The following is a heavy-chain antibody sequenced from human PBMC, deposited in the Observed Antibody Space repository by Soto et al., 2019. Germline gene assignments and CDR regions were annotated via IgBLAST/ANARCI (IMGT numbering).Heavy chain of an antibody. J-gene: IGHJ5*02. V-gene: IGHV3-23*01. CDR2: ISGSGGST. D-gene: IGHD3-10*01. Sequence: GGSLRLSCAAAGFTFSSYAMSWVRQAPGKGLEWVSAISGSGGSTYYADSVKGRFTISRDNSKNTLYLQMNSLRAEDTAVYYCAKEPTMVRVYNWFDPWGQGTLVTVSS. CDR3: AKEPTMVRVYNWFDP. CDR1: GFTFSSYA.